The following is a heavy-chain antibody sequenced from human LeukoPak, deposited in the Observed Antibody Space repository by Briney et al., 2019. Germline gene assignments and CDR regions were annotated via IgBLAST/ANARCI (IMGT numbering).Heavy chain of an antibody. CDR3: ARSAIEDCSGGSCYKAHFDY. Sequence: SETLSLTCAVYGGSFSGYYWSWIRQPPGKGLEWIGEINHSGSTNYNPSLKSRVTISVDTSKDQFSLKLSSVTAADTAVYYCARSAIEDCSGGSCYKAHFDYWGQGTLVTVSS. J-gene: IGHJ4*02. V-gene: IGHV4-34*01. D-gene: IGHD2-15*01. CDR1: GGSFSGYY. CDR2: INHSGST.